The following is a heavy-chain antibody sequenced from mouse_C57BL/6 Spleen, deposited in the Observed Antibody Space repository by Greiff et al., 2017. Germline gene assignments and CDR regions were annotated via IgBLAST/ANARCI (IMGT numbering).Heavy chain of an antibody. CDR3: ARSLGSNYGYFDV. V-gene: IGHV1-81*01. CDR1: GYTFTSYG. Sequence: VQLQQSGAELARPGASVKLSCKASGYTFTSYGISWVKQRTGQGLEWIGEIYPRSGNTYYNEKFKGKATLTADKSSSTAYMELHSLTSEDSAVYFCARSLGSNYGYFDVWGTGTTVTVSS. J-gene: IGHJ1*03. D-gene: IGHD1-1*01. CDR2: IYPRSGNT.